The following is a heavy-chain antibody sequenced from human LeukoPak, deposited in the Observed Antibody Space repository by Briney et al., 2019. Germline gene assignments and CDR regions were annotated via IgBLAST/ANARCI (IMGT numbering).Heavy chain of an antibody. CDR3: AKDVDGYNKGALDY. CDR2: ISGDGGST. J-gene: IGHJ4*02. V-gene: IGHV3-43*02. D-gene: IGHD5-24*01. CDR1: GFTFDDYA. Sequence: GGSLRLSCAASGFTFDDYAMHWVRQAPGKGLEWVPLISGDGGSTYYADSVKGRFTISRDNSKNSLYLQMNSLRTEDTALYYCAKDVDGYNKGALDYWGQGTLVTVSS.